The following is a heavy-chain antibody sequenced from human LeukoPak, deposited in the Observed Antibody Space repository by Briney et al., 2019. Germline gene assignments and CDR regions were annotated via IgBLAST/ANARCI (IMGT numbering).Heavy chain of an antibody. CDR1: GGSISSYY. Sequence: PSETLSLTCTVSGGSISSYYWSWIRQPPGKGLEWIGYIYYSGSTNYNPSLKSRVTISVDTSKNQFSLKLSSVTAADTAVYYCARGPMIVVPANYYYYYGMDVWGQGTTVTVSS. CDR2: IYYSGST. V-gene: IGHV4-59*01. CDR3: ARGPMIVVPANYYYYYGMDV. J-gene: IGHJ6*02. D-gene: IGHD2-2*01.